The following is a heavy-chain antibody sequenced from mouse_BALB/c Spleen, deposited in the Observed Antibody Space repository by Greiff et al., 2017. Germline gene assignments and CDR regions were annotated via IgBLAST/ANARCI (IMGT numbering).Heavy chain of an antibody. J-gene: IGHJ3*01. CDR1: GYTFSSYW. CDR2: ILPGSGST. D-gene: IGHD2-3*01. CDR3: ARWLLRIAY. V-gene: IGHV1-9*01. Sequence: QVQLKESGAELMKPGASVKISCKATGYTFSSYWIEWVKQRPGHGLEWIGEILPGSGSTNYNEKFKGKATFTADTSSNTAYMQLSSLTSEDSAVYYCARWLLRIAYWGQGTLVTVSA.